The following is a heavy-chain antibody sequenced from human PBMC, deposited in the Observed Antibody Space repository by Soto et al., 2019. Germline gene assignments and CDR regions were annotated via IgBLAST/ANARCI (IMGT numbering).Heavy chain of an antibody. D-gene: IGHD6-19*01. J-gene: IGHJ6*02. CDR1: GGSISSSSYY. V-gene: IGHV4-39*01. CDR3: ARQERIAVAGTHRPPNYYYYYGMDV. CDR2: IYYSGST. Sequence: TSETLSLTCTVSGGSISSSSYYWGWIRQPPGKGLEWIGSIYYSGSTYYNPSLKSRVTISVDTSKNQFSLKLSSVTAADTAVYYCARQERIAVAGTHRPPNYYYYYGMDVWGQGTTVTVSS.